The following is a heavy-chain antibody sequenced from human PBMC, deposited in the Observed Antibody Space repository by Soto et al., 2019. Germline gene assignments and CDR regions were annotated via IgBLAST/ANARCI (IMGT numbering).Heavy chain of an antibody. Sequence: DVHLVESGGGLVQPGRSLRLSCAASGFIFEDYAMHWVRQVPGKGLEWVSSISWNSGNIVYADSVKGRFTVSRDSANNSLYLQMNSLRTEDKALYYCAKGAVTSIFGYFDFCGQGTRVTVSS. J-gene: IGHJ4*02. V-gene: IGHV3-9*01. CDR1: GFIFEDYA. CDR2: ISWNSGNI. D-gene: IGHD3-3*01. CDR3: AKGAVTSIFGYFDF.